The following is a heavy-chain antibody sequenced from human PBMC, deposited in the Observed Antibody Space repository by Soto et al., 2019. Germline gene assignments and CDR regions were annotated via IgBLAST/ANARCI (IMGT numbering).Heavy chain of an antibody. CDR3: ARQGFGPLHGLVDV. CDR2: VHHSWGS. CDR1: GGTISSYY. J-gene: IGHJ6*02. D-gene: IGHD3-10*01. Sequence: SETLYLTCTVSGGTISSYYWSWFRQSPGKRMEWIGYVHHSWGSSYNPSLQSRVAISLDTSKSQFSLKVTSVTATDTAVYYCARQGFGPLHGLVDVWGQGTTVTVSS. V-gene: IGHV4-59*08.